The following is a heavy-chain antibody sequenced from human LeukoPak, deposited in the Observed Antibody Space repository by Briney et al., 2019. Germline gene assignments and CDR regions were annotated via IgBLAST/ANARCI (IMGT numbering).Heavy chain of an antibody. CDR1: GGSISSSSYY. J-gene: IGHJ6*03. CDR3: ATNNVDTAMAKSFYYYYYYMDV. V-gene: IGHV4-39*07. D-gene: IGHD5-18*01. Sequence: SETLSLTCTVSGGSISSSSYYWGWIRQPPGKGLEWIGSLYYSGSTYYNPSLKSRVTISVDTSKNQFSLKLSSVTAADTAVYYCATNNVDTAMAKSFYYYYYYMDVWGKGTTVTVSS. CDR2: LYYSGST.